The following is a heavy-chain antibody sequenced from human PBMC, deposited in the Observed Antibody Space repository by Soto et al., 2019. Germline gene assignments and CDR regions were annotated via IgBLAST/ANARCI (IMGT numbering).Heavy chain of an antibody. D-gene: IGHD6-13*01. CDR1: GGTFSSYA. J-gene: IGHJ6*02. CDR2: IIPIFGTA. Sequence: GASVKVSCKASGGTFSSYAISWVRQAPGQGLEWMGGIIPIFGTANYAQKFQGRVTITADESTSTAYMELSSLRSEDTAVYYCARDRGRYSSSPGPYYYYYYGMDVWGQGTTVTVSS. V-gene: IGHV1-69*13. CDR3: ARDRGRYSSSPGPYYYYYYGMDV.